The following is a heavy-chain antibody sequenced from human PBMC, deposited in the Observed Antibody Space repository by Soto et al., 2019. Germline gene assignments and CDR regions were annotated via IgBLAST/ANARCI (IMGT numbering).Heavy chain of an antibody. CDR2: IIPIFGTA. V-gene: IGHV1-69*13. J-gene: IGHJ5*02. D-gene: IGHD2-15*01. Sequence: SVKVSCKASGGTFSSYAISWVRQAPGQGLEWMGGIIPIFGTANYAQKFQGRATITADESTSTAYMELSSLRSEDTAVYYCARRHCSGGSCYWFDPWGQGALVTVSS. CDR1: GGTFSSYA. CDR3: ARRHCSGGSCYWFDP.